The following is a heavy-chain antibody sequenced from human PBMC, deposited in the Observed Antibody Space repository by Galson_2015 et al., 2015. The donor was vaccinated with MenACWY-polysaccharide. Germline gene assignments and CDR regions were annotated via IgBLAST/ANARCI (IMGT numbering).Heavy chain of an antibody. D-gene: IGHD5-12*01. V-gene: IGHV3-7*01. CDR3: AKGARWLGD. J-gene: IGHJ4*02. CDR1: RFTFSTYW. Sequence: SLRLSCAASRFTFSTYWMTWVRQAPGKGLEWVANIKPDGSQKNYVDSVKGRFTISRDNARDSLYLQMNSLRAEDTAIYYCAKGARWLGDSGQGTLVTVSS. CDR2: IKPDGSQK.